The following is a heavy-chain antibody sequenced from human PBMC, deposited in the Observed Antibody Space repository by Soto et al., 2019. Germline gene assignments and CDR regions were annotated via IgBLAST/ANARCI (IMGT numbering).Heavy chain of an antibody. V-gene: IGHV4-31*03. CDR1: GGSISSGGYY. Sequence: SETLSLTCTVSGGSISSGGYYWSWIRQHPGKGLEWIGYIYYSGSTYYNPSLKSRVTISVDTSKNQFSLKLGSVTAADTAVYYCARKTQYYYDSSGYYGVPVDYWGQGTLVTVSS. D-gene: IGHD3-22*01. J-gene: IGHJ4*02. CDR3: ARKTQYYYDSSGYYGVPVDY. CDR2: IYYSGST.